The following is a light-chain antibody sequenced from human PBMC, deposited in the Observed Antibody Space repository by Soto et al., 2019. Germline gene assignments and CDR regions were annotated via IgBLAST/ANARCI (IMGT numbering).Light chain of an antibody. Sequence: EIVLTQSPGTLSLSPGERATLSCRASQSVGSYLGWYQQKPGQAPRLLIYDASNRATGIPVRFSGSGSGTEFTLTISSLQSEDFAVYYCQQYGDWPLTFGGGTKVDIK. J-gene: IGKJ4*01. CDR3: QQYGDWPLT. CDR2: DAS. CDR1: QSVGSY. V-gene: IGKV3-15*01.